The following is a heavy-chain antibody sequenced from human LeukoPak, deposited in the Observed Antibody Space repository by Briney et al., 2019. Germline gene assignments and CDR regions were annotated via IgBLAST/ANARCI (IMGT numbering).Heavy chain of an antibody. Sequence: ASVKVSCKASGYTFTSYAMNWVRQAPGQGLEWVGWINTNTGNPTYAQGFTGRFVFSLDTSVSTAYLQISSLKAEDTAVYYCARDSGSSLRYNWFDPWGQGTLVTVSS. CDR1: GYTFTSYA. CDR3: ARDSGSSLRYNWFDP. V-gene: IGHV7-4-1*02. CDR2: INTNTGNP. D-gene: IGHD1-26*01. J-gene: IGHJ5*02.